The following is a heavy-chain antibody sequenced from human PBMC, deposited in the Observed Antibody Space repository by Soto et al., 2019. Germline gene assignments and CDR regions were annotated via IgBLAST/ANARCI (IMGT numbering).Heavy chain of an antibody. Sequence: LSLTCTVSGDSLSLYYWSWIRLSPGKGLEWIGYIYSTGSSNQNPSLRDRVAVSADASKNQFYLTLSSMTAADTAVYYCARGERKVNWRPYFDTWGQGIQVTVSS. CDR3: ARGERKVNWRPYFDT. CDR1: GDSLSLYY. D-gene: IGHD1-26*01. CDR2: IYSTGSS. V-gene: IGHV4-59*01. J-gene: IGHJ5*02.